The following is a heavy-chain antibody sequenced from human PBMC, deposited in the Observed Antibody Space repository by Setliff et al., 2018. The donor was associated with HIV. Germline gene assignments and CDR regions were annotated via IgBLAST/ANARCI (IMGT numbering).Heavy chain of an antibody. D-gene: IGHD6-19*01. CDR3: VRGYRSAWNSWFDA. J-gene: IGHJ5*02. CDR1: GYTFTTYY. CDR2: LNPSEGTT. V-gene: IGHV1-46*01. Sequence: ASVKVSCKASGYTFTTYYIHWVRQAPGQGLEWMGILNPSEGTTSFAQKFQGRVTMTRDTSTSTVYMDRSSLGADDTAVYYCVRGYRSAWNSWFDAWGQGTRVTVS.